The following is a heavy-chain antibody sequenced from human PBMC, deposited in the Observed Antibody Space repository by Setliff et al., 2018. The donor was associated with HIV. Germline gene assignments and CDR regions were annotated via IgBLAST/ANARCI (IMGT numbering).Heavy chain of an antibody. Sequence: ASVKVSCKASGYTFTYLFIHWVRLAPGRGLEWMGVINPKSGDTNYAQKFQGRVTMTRDTSISTAYMELDRLGSDDTAVYYCARGMDDSSGYYYGYYDYYMDVWGKGTTVTVSS. CDR1: GYTFTYLF. CDR2: INPKSGDT. V-gene: IGHV1-2*02. D-gene: IGHD3-22*01. CDR3: ARGMDDSSGYYYGYYDYYMDV. J-gene: IGHJ6*03.